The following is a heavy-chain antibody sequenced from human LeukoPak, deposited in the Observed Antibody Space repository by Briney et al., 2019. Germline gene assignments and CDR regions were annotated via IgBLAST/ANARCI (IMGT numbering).Heavy chain of an antibody. Sequence: SETLSLTCAVYGGSFSGYYWSWIRQPPGKGLEWIGEINHSGSTNYNPSLKSRVTISVDTTKNQFSLKLSSVTAADTAVYYCARPLWELLDAFDIWGQGTMVTVSS. D-gene: IGHD1-26*01. V-gene: IGHV4-34*01. CDR3: ARPLWELLDAFDI. CDR1: GGSFSGYY. CDR2: INHSGST. J-gene: IGHJ3*02.